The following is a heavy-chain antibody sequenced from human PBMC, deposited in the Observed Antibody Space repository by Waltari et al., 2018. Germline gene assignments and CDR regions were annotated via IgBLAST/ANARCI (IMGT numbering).Heavy chain of an antibody. D-gene: IGHD2-2*01. CDR2: IIPIFGTA. J-gene: IGHJ6*02. Sequence: QVQLVQSGAEVKKPGSSVKVSCKASGGTFSSYAISWVRQAPGPGLEWMGGIIPIFGTANYAQKFQGRVTITADESTSTAYMELSSLRSEDTAVYYCARADCSSTSCPYYYYGMDVWGQGTTVTVSS. V-gene: IGHV1-69*01. CDR3: ARADCSSTSCPYYYYGMDV. CDR1: GGTFSSYA.